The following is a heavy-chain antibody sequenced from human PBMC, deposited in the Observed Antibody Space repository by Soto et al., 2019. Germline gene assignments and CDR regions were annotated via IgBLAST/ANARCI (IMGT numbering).Heavy chain of an antibody. CDR3: ARDCSGGSCYGYYFDY. CDR2: IYSGGST. CDR1: GFTVSSNY. D-gene: IGHD2-15*01. J-gene: IGHJ4*02. Sequence: GGSLRLSCAASGFTVSSNYMSWVRQAPGKGLEWVSVIYSGGSTYYADSVKGRFTISRDNSKNTLYLQMNSLRAEDTAVYYCARDCSGGSCYGYYFDYWGQGTLVTVSS. V-gene: IGHV3-66*01.